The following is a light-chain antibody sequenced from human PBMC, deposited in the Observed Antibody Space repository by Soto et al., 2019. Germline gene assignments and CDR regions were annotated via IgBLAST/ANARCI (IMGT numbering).Light chain of an antibody. CDR1: SRDVGGYDY. CDR2: EVS. V-gene: IGLV2-14*01. CDR3: SSYSISTAYL. J-gene: IGLJ1*01. Sequence: QSVLTPPASVSGSPGQSITISCTGTSRDVGGYDYVSWYQLHPGKAPQLMVFEVSNRPSGVSYRFSGSKSGNTASLTISGLQAEDEADYFCSSYSISTAYLFGTGTKVTVL.